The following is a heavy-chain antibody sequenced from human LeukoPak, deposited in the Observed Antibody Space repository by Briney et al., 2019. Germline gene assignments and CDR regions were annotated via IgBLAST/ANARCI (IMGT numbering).Heavy chain of an antibody. J-gene: IGHJ4*02. CDR1: GFTFSGYW. CDR3: ATSDDSSGSD. D-gene: IGHD3-22*01. V-gene: IGHV3-7*01. CDR2: INQDGSII. Sequence: GGSLRLSCAASGFTFSGYWMSWVRQAPGKGLEWVANINQDGSIIHYVDSEKGRFTISRDNAKNSLDLQMNYLRAEDTALYYCATSDDSSGSDWGQGTLVTVSS.